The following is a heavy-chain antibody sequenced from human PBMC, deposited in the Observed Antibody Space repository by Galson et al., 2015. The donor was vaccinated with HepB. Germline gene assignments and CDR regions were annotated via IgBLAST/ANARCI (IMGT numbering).Heavy chain of an antibody. CDR3: ARDLGYSSSWSYWYFDL. Sequence: SVKVSCKASGGTFSSYTISWVRQAPGQGLEWMGRIIPILGIANYAQKFQGRVTITADKSTSTAYMELSSLRSEDTAVYYCARDLGYSSSWSYWYFDLWGRGTLVHVSS. V-gene: IGHV1-69*04. J-gene: IGHJ2*01. CDR2: IIPILGIA. CDR1: GGTFSSYT. D-gene: IGHD6-13*01.